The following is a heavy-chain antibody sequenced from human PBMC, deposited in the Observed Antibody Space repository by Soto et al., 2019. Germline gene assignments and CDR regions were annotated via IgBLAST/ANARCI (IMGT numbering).Heavy chain of an antibody. V-gene: IGHV3-30-3*01. J-gene: IGHJ6*02. CDR2: ISYDGSNK. Sequence: SLRLSCAASGLTFSSYAMQWVRQAPGKGPDWVAVISYDGSNKYYADSMKGRFTISRDNSKNTLYLQMNSLRAEDTAVYYCARDLTGYSSSWYSYYYYGMYVWGQGTTVTVSS. D-gene: IGHD6-13*01. CDR1: GLTFSSYA. CDR3: ARDLTGYSSSWYSYYYYGMYV.